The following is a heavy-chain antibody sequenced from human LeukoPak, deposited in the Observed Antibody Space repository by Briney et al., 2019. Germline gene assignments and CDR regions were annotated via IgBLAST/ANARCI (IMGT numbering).Heavy chain of an antibody. CDR1: GYTFTSYG. J-gene: IGHJ4*02. CDR3: ALGDSSGYYYFDY. Sequence: ASVKVSCKASGYTFTSYGISWVRQAPGQGLEWMGWISAYNGNTNYAQKLQGRVTMTTDTSTSTAYVELRSLRSDDTAVYYCALGDSSGYYYFDYWGQGTLVTVSS. CDR2: ISAYNGNT. V-gene: IGHV1-18*01. D-gene: IGHD3-22*01.